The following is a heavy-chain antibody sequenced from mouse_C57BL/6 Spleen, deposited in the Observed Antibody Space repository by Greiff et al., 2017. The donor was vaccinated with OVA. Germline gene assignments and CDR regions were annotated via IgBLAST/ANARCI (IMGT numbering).Heavy chain of an antibody. CDR1: GYTFTSYW. D-gene: IGHD4-1*02. V-gene: IGHV1-52*01. J-gene: IGHJ2*01. CDR3: ARSQLGRRYFDY. CDR2: IDPSDSET. Sequence: VQLQQPGAELVRPGSSVKLSCKASGYTFTSYWMHWVKQRPIQGLEWIGNIDPSDSETHYNQKFKDKATLTVDKSSSTAYMQLSSLTSEDSAVYYCARSQLGRRYFDYWGQGTTLTVSS.